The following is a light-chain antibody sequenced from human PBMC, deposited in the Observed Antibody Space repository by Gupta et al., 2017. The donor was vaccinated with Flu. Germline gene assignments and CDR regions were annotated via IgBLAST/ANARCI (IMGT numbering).Light chain of an antibody. J-gene: IGKJ2*03. Sequence: DIVMTQSPDSLAVSLGERATIDCKSSQNILYISNNKNYLAWYQQKPGQPPKLLIYWASTRESGVPDRFRGSGSGRDFTLTISNLQAEDVAVYYCQQYFGIPYSFGQGTKLEIK. V-gene: IGKV4-1*01. CDR1: QNILYISNNKNY. CDR2: WAS. CDR3: QQYFGIPYS.